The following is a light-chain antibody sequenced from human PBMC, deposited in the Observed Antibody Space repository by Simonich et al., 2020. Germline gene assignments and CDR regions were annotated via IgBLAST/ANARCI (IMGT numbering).Light chain of an antibody. CDR3: CSYAGSSTAV. CDR1: SSDVGSYNL. Sequence: QSALPQPASVSGSPGQSIPISCTGTSSDVGSYNLVSWYQQHPGKAPKLMIYVGSTPPSGVSNRFTGSKSGNTASLTISGLQAEDEADYYCCSYAGSSTAVFGGGTKLTVL. J-gene: IGLJ2*01. V-gene: IGLV2-23*01. CDR2: VGS.